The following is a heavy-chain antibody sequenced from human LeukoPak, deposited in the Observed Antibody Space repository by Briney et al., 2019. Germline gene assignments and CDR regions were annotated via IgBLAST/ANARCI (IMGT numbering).Heavy chain of an antibody. J-gene: IGHJ4*02. D-gene: IGHD2-2*01. V-gene: IGHV3-30*02. CDR1: GFTFSSYA. Sequence: GGSLRLSCAASGFTFSSYAVQWVRQAPGKGLEWVAFIPSNGDNKYYANSVRGRFSISRDNAKNSLYLQMNSLRAEDTAVYYCARTHTSSFDYWGQGTLVTVSS. CDR3: ARTHTSSFDY. CDR2: IPSNGDNK.